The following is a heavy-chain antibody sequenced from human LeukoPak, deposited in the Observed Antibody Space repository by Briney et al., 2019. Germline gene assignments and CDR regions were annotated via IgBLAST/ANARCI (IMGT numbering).Heavy chain of an antibody. CDR1: GGSISSSNW. J-gene: IGHJ4*02. V-gene: IGHV4-4*02. CDR2: IYHSGST. D-gene: IGHD3-10*01. Sequence: PSETLSLTCAVSGGSISSSNWWSWVRQPPGKGLEWIGEIYHSGSTNYNPSLKGRVTISVDKSKNQFSLKLSSVTAADTAVYYCARTITMVRGVIPVGFDYWGQGTLVTVSS. CDR3: ARTITMVRGVIPVGFDY.